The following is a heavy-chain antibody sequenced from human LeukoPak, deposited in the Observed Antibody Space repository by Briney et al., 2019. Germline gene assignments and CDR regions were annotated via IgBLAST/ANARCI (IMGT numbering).Heavy chain of an antibody. J-gene: IGHJ5*02. CDR2: MNPNSGNT. D-gene: IGHD2-2*02. CDR1: GYTFTGYY. CDR3: ARGCSSTSCYIDWFDP. V-gene: IGHV1-8*02. Sequence: ASVKVSCKASGYTFTGYYMHWVRQATEQGLEWMGWMNPNSGNTGYAQKFQGRVTMTRNTSISTAYMELSSLRSEDTAVYYCARGCSSTSCYIDWFDPWGQGTLVTVSS.